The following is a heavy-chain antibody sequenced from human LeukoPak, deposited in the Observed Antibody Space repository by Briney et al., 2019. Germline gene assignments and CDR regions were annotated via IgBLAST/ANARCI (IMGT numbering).Heavy chain of an antibody. Sequence: SETLSLTCTVSGGSISSSASYWGWIRQPPGRDLEWIGSVYYSGATDYSPSLKSRVSISVDTSKNQFSLKLSSVTAADTAMYYCARHGLRQMLYNWFDPWGQGILVIVSS. D-gene: IGHD5/OR15-5a*01. V-gene: IGHV4-39*01. CDR3: ARHGLRQMLYNWFDP. CDR1: GGSISSSASY. J-gene: IGHJ5*02. CDR2: VYYSGAT.